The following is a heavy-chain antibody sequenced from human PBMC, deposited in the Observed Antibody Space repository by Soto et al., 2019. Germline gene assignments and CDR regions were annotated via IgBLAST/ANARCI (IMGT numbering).Heavy chain of an antibody. V-gene: IGHV4-59*08. D-gene: IGHD2-15*01. CDR1: GDSISNYY. CDR2: MYSIGGV. CDR3: SRHVTGYGRGGPCTFYFDF. J-gene: IGHJ4*02. Sequence: SETLSLTCPVSGDSISNYYWGWIRQPPGKGLEWIGYMYSIGGVDYNPSRKSRLTISVDTSKNQFSLKLSSVTAADTAVYYCSRHVTGYGRGGPCTFYFDFWGQGTLVTVSS.